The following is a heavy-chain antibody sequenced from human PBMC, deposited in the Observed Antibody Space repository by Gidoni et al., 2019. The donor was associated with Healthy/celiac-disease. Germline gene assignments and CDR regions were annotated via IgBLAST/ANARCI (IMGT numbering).Heavy chain of an antibody. Sequence: QVQLQQWGAGLLKPSETLSLTCAVYGGSFSGYYWSWIRQPPGKGLEWIGEINHSGSTNYNPSLKSRVTISVDTSKNQFSLKVSSVTAADTAVYYCARGTLRGYSYGRYYYYGMDVWGQGTTVTVSS. CDR3: ARGTLRGYSYGRYYYYGMDV. J-gene: IGHJ6*02. V-gene: IGHV4-34*01. CDR2: INHSGST. D-gene: IGHD5-18*01. CDR1: GGSFSGYY.